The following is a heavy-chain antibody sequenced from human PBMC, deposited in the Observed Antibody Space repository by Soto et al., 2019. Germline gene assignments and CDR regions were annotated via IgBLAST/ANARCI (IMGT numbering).Heavy chain of an antibody. J-gene: IGHJ6*03. CDR3: ARMVRGSNIDYYHYRDV. V-gene: IGHV1-18*01. Sequence: QVQLVQSGAEVKKPGASVKVSCKASGYSFTSHGISWVRQAPGQGLEWMGWISANSGDTNYAQKLQGRVTVTTDTSTSTACLELRSLRSEDTAVYYCARMVRGSNIDYYHYRDVWGNGTTVTVSS. CDR2: ISANSGDT. D-gene: IGHD3-10*01. CDR1: GYSFTSHG.